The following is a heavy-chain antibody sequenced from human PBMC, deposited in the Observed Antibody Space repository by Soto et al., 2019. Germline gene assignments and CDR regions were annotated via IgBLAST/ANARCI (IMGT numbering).Heavy chain of an antibody. CDR1: GYSFTSLD. J-gene: IGHJ4*02. CDR2: MQPSTGRT. Sequence: QVQLVQSGAEVREPGASVKVSCKASGYSFTSLDINWLRQTAGQGLEWMGWMQPSTGRTGYAQKYQGRVTMTRETSINTASMELTTLTSDDTAFYYCARGVSAGVDYWGQGTLVTVSS. D-gene: IGHD1-26*01. CDR3: ARGVSAGVDY. V-gene: IGHV1-8*01.